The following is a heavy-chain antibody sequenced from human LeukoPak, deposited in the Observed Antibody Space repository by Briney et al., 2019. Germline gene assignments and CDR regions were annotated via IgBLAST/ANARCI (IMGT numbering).Heavy chain of an antibody. CDR3: ARGRVSSSTWYSTYYYFFYMDF. Sequence: PSETLSLTCTVSDDSITMYYWTWIRQPPGKGLEWIGYVDHTGSTKFNPSLNGRVSISRDASNNFFSLRLRSVTAADTAVYFCARGRVSSSTWYSTYYYFFYMDFWGKGTTVTVSS. J-gene: IGHJ6*03. CDR2: VDHTGST. CDR1: DDSITMYY. D-gene: IGHD4-11*01. V-gene: IGHV4-59*01.